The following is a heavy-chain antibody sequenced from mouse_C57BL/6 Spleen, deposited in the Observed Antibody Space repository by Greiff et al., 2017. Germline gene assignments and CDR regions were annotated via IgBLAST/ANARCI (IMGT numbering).Heavy chain of an antibody. CDR3: ARSGINYAMDY. CDR2: IHPNSGST. V-gene: IGHV1-64*01. J-gene: IGHJ4*01. CDR1: GYTFTSYW. Sequence: VQLQQSGAELVKPGASVKLSCKASGYTFTSYWMHWVKQRPGQGLEWIGMIHPNSGSTNYNEKFKSKATLTVDKSSSTAYMQLSSLTSEDSAVYYCARSGINYAMDYWGQGTSVTVSS.